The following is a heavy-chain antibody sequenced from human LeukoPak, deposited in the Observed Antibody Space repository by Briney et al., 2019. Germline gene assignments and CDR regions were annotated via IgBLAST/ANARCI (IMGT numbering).Heavy chain of an antibody. Sequence: PSETLSLTCTVSGGSISSYYWSWIRQPPGKGLEWIGYIYYSGSTNYNPSLKSRVTISVDTSKNQFSLKLSSVTAADTAVYYCARDRRDGYNSYWYFDLWGRGTLVTVSS. V-gene: IGHV4-59*01. J-gene: IGHJ2*01. CDR1: GGSISSYY. CDR3: ARDRRDGYNSYWYFDL. CDR2: IYYSGST. D-gene: IGHD5-24*01.